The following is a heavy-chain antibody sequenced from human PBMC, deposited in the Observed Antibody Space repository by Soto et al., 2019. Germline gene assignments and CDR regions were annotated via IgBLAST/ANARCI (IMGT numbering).Heavy chain of an antibody. Sequence: ASVKVSCKASGYIFTGYYMHWVRQAPGQGLEWMGWINPDSGTTFYAQNFQGRVTMTRDTSISTAYMELNSLGSDDTAMYFCARVPKGATPNWFDPWGQGTLVTVSS. CDR2: INPDSGTT. J-gene: IGHJ5*02. CDR3: ARVPKGATPNWFDP. V-gene: IGHV1-2*02. D-gene: IGHD2-15*01. CDR1: GYIFTGYY.